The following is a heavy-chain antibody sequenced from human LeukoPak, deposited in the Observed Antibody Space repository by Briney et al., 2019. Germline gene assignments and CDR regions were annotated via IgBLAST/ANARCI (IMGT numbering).Heavy chain of an antibody. CDR1: GFTFDDYG. Sequence: GGSLRLSCAASGFTFDDYGMSWVRQAPGKGLEWVSGINWNGGSTGYADSVKGRFTISRDNSKNTLYLQMTSLRAEDTAVYYCARDRSDWPSLAYWGQGTLVTVSS. V-gene: IGHV3-20*04. J-gene: IGHJ4*02. CDR3: ARDRSDWPSLAY. D-gene: IGHD2-21*02. CDR2: INWNGGST.